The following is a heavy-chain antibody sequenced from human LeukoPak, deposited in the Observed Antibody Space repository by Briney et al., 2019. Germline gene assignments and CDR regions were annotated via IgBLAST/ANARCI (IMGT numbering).Heavy chain of an antibody. CDR2: IRSKAYGGTT. Sequence: GGSLRLSCTASGFTFGDYAMSWFRQAPGKGLEWVGFIRSKAYGGTTEYAASVKGRFTISRDDSKSIAYLQMNSLKTEDTAVYYCTGVDYYDSSGYYYGPWGQGTLVTVSS. CDR3: TGVDYYDSSGYYYGP. J-gene: IGHJ5*02. CDR1: GFTFGDYA. V-gene: IGHV3-49*03. D-gene: IGHD3-22*01.